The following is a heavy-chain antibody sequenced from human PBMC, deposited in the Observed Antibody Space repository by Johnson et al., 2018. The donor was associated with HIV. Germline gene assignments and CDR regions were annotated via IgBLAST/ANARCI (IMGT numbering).Heavy chain of an antibody. D-gene: IGHD2-15*01. V-gene: IGHV3-23*04. CDR3: AKEGSSSPWAFDI. Sequence: VQLVESGGGVVRPGGSLRLSCAASGFTFNIYAMNWVRQAPGKGLEWVSAITGSGDGTYYADSVTGRFSISRDNSKNTLYLQMNNLRPEDTALYYCAKEGSSSPWAFDIWGQGTMVTVSS. CDR2: ITGSGDGT. CDR1: GFTFNIYA. J-gene: IGHJ3*02.